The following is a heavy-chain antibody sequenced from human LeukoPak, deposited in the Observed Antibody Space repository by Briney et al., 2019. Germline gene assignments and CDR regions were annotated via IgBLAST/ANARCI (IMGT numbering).Heavy chain of an antibody. Sequence: GGSLRLSCAASGFTFSTYWMTWVRQAPGKGLEWVANIKEDGTRKNYVDSVKGRFTISRDNAKNSLYLQMSGLRAEDTAVYYCVPKGTEGYWGQGTLVTVSS. CDR1: GFTFSTYW. J-gene: IGHJ4*02. CDR2: IKEDGTRK. CDR3: VPKGTEGY. V-gene: IGHV3-7*01.